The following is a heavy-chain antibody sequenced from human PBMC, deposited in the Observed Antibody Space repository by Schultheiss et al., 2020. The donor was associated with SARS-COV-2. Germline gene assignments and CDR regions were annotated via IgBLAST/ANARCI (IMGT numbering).Heavy chain of an antibody. CDR1: GGSISSGNYY. Sequence: SETLSLTCTASGGSISSGNYYWAWIRQPPGKGLEWIGSIYYSGSTYYKSSLKSRVSISVDTSKNQFSLKLSSVTAADTAVYFCARLRRISAAGIKSWFDPWGQGMLVTVSS. J-gene: IGHJ5*02. CDR2: IYYSGST. CDR3: ARLRRISAAGIKSWFDP. D-gene: IGHD6-13*01. V-gene: IGHV4-39*01.